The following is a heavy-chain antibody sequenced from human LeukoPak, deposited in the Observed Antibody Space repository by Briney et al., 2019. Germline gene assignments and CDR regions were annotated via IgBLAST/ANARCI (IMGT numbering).Heavy chain of an antibody. D-gene: IGHD3-22*01. CDR1: GGSISSGGYS. V-gene: IGHV4-30-2*01. CDR3: ARSYYYDSSGLSG. J-gene: IGHJ4*02. Sequence: PSETLSLTCAVSGGSISSGGYSWSWIRQPPGKGLEWIGYIYHSGSTYYNPSLKSRVTISVDRSKNQFSLKLCSATAADTAVYYCARSYYYDSSGLSGWGQGTLVTVSS. CDR2: IYHSGST.